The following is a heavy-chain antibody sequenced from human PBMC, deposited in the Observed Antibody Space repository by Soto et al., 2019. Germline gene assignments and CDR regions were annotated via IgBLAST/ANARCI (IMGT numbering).Heavy chain of an antibody. V-gene: IGHV4-59*01. Sequence: EHLSLTCTVSCGCISSNYWSWIRQPPGKGLEWIGYVYNSGSTNYNPSLKSRVTISEDTSKSQFSLKVNSMTAADTAVYYCERYRREAVAGYTLDNWGQGMLVTVSS. D-gene: IGHD6-13*01. CDR1: CGCISSNY. CDR3: ERYRREAVAGYTLDN. J-gene: IGHJ4*02. CDR2: VYNSGST.